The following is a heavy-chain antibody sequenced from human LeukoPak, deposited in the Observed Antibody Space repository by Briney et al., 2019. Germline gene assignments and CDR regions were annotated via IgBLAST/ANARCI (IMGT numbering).Heavy chain of an antibody. Sequence: GGSLRLSCAASGFTFSDYYMSWIRQAPGKGLEWVSYISSSGSTIYYADSVKGRFTISRDNAKNSLYLQMSSLRAEDTAVYYCARQGYSYGYSLGYFDYWGQGTLVTVSS. CDR1: GFTFSDYY. V-gene: IGHV3-11*01. J-gene: IGHJ4*02. D-gene: IGHD5-18*01. CDR2: ISSSGSTI. CDR3: ARQGYSYGYSLGYFDY.